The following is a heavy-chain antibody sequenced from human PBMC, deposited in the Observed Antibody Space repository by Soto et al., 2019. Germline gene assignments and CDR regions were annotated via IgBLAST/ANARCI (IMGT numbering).Heavy chain of an antibody. CDR2: INPNSGGT. CDR3: ARGQSGSYSFDF. J-gene: IGHJ4*02. CDR1: GYTFTGYY. D-gene: IGHD3-10*01. V-gene: IGHV1-2*04. Sequence: GASVKVSCKASGYTFTGYYMHWVRQAPGQGLEWMGWINPNSGGTNYAQKFQGWVTMTGDTSISTAYMELNSLRAEDTAVYYCARGQSGSYSFDFWGQGTLVTVSS.